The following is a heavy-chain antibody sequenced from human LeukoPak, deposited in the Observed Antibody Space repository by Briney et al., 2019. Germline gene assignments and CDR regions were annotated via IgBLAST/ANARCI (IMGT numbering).Heavy chain of an antibody. J-gene: IGHJ3*02. Sequence: GGSLRLSCAASGFTFNTYTMIWVRQAPGKGLEWISYISSSSTTIYYADSVKGRFTVSRDNAKNSLYLQMNSLRAEDTAVYYCARGLNDAFDIWGQGTMVTVSS. V-gene: IGHV3-48*01. CDR1: GFTFNTYT. CDR2: ISSSSTTI. CDR3: ARGLNDAFDI.